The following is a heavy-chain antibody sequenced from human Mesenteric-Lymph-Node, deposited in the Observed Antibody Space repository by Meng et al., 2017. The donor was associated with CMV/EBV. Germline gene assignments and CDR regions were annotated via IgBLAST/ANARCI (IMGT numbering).Heavy chain of an antibody. J-gene: IGHJ6*02. Sequence: GESLKISCKGSGYSFTSYWIGWVRQMPGKGLEWMGIIYPGDSDTRYSPSFQGQVTISADKSISTAYLQWSSLKASDTAMYYCARLEDIGHYYYGMDVWGQGTTVTVSS. D-gene: IGHD2-15*01. CDR3: ARLEDIGHYYYGMDV. V-gene: IGHV5-51*01. CDR2: IYPGDSDT. CDR1: GYSFTSYW.